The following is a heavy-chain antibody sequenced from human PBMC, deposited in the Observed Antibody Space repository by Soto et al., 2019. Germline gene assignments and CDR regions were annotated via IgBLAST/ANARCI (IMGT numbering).Heavy chain of an antibody. CDR1: GGSISSGGYY. CDR3: ARRHPPLGYCSGGSCYSLAPFSFDI. V-gene: IGHV4-61*08. J-gene: IGHJ3*02. CDR2: IYYSGST. Sequence: SETLSLTCTVSGGSISSGGYYWSWIRQHPGKGLEWIGYIYYSGSTNYNPSLKSRVTISVDTSKNQFSLKLSSVTAADTAVYYCARRHPPLGYCSGGSCYSLAPFSFDIWGQGTMVTVSS. D-gene: IGHD2-15*01.